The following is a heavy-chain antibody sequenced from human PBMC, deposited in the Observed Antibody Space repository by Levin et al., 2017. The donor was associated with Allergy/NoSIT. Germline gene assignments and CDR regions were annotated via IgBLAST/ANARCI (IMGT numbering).Heavy chain of an antibody. Sequence: ASQTLSLTCTVSGGSISSSSYYWGWIRQPPGKGLEWIGSIYYSGSTYYNPSLKSRVTISVDTSKNQFSLKLSSVTAADTAVYYCASYQRNIVATIDYWGQGTLVTVSS. J-gene: IGHJ4*02. V-gene: IGHV4-39*01. CDR3: ASYQRNIVATIDY. D-gene: IGHD5-12*01. CDR1: GGSISSSSYY. CDR2: IYYSGST.